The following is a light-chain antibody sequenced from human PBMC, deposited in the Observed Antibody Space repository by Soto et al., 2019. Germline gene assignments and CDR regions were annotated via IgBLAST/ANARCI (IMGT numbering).Light chain of an antibody. CDR2: GNS. Sequence: QSVLTQPPSVSGAPGQRVTISCTGSSSNIGAGYDVHWYQQLPGTAPKLLIYGNSNRPSGVPDRFSGSKSGTSASLAITGLRAEGEADYYCQSYDISLSGWVFGGGTQLTVL. V-gene: IGLV1-40*01. CDR1: SSNIGAGYD. CDR3: QSYDISLSGWV. J-gene: IGLJ3*02.